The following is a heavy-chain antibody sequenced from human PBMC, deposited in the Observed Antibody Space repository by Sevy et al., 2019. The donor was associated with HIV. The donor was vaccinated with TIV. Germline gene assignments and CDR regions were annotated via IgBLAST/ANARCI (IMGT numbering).Heavy chain of an antibody. D-gene: IGHD3-10*01. Sequence: GESLKISCQTAGYRFSLYWIGWVRQRPGKGLEWMGMIYPDDSDTRYSPSFQGRVPFSADRSITTAYVQWDSQRASDTATYDCALQRGSGGSYYVSWGQGTQVTVSS. J-gene: IGHJ5*02. CDR1: GYRFSLYW. V-gene: IGHV5-51*01. CDR3: ALQRGSGGSYYVS. CDR2: IYPDDSDT.